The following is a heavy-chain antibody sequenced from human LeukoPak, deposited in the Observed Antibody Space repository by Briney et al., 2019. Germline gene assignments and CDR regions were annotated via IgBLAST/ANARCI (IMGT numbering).Heavy chain of an antibody. CDR1: GFTFSSYA. CDR2: ISASGGTT. V-gene: IGHV3-23*01. J-gene: IGHJ4*02. Sequence: GGSLRLSCAASGFTFSSYAMSWVRQAPGKGLEWVSAISASGGTTYYADSVRGRFTISRDNSKNTLYLQMNSLRAEDTAIYYCAKAKYSSSWYDFDYWGQGTLVTVSS. CDR3: AKAKYSSSWYDFDY. D-gene: IGHD6-13*01.